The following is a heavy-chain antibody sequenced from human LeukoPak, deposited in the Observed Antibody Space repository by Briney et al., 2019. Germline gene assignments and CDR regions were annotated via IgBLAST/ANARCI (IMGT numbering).Heavy chain of an antibody. Sequence: PGGSLRPSCAASGFTVSSNYMSWVRQAPGKGLEWVSVIYSGGSTYYADSVKGRFTISRDNSKNTLYLQMNSLRAEDTAVYYCASSGYYWGYFDYWGQGTLVTVSS. CDR2: IYSGGST. CDR1: GFTVSSNY. J-gene: IGHJ4*02. V-gene: IGHV3-66*01. CDR3: ASSGYYWGYFDY. D-gene: IGHD3-22*01.